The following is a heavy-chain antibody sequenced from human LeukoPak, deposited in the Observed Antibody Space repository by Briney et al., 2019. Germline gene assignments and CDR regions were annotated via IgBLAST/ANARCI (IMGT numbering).Heavy chain of an antibody. Sequence: SETLSLTCAVSGGSISSNNWWSWVRQPPGKGLEWIGEIFHSGSTNYNPSLKSRVTMSVDTSKNQFSLKLRSVTAADTAVYYCARGIAAASERTFDIWGQGTMVTVSS. CDR1: GGSISSNNW. J-gene: IGHJ3*02. CDR3: ARGIAAASERTFDI. D-gene: IGHD6-13*01. CDR2: IFHSGST. V-gene: IGHV4-4*02.